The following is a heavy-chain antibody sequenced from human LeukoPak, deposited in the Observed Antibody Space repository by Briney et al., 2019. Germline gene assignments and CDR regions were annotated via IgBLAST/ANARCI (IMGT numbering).Heavy chain of an antibody. CDR3: ARGIMGQYYYYYMDV. D-gene: IGHD1-26*01. V-gene: IGHV4-61*02. CDR1: GGSISSGSYY. Sequence: PSQTLSLTCTVSGGSISSGSYYWSWIRQPAGKGLEWIGRIYTSGSTNHNPSLKSRVTISVDTSKNQFSLKLSSVTAADTALYYCARGIMGQYYYYYMDVWGKGTTVTVSS. J-gene: IGHJ6*03. CDR2: IYTSGST.